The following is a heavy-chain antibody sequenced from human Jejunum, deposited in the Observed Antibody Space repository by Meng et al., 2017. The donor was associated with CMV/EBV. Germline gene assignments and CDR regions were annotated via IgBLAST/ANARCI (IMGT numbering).Heavy chain of an antibody. V-gene: IGHV4-4*02. CDR1: DSFITSNC. CDR3: VRGTLGYCSSSSCLPDY. D-gene: IGHD2-2*01. J-gene: IGHJ4*02. Sequence: DSFITSNCLSRVRQPPGKGLEWIGAIYHSGSTNYHPSLKNRVSISLDKSQRQFSLRLTAVTAADTAVYYCVRGTLGYCSSSSCLPDYWGQGILVTVSS. CDR2: IYHSGST.